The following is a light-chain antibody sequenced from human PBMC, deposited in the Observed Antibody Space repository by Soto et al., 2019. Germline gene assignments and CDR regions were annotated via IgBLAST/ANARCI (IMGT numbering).Light chain of an antibody. CDR3: SSYAGSNIYV. Sequence: QSALTQPPSASGSPGQSVTFSCTGTSSDVGRYNYVSWYQQHPGKAPKLLIYGVTQRPSGVPDRFSGSKSGNTASLTVSGLQDEDEGYYYCSSYAGSNIYVFGTGTKVT. CDR1: SSDVGRYNY. CDR2: GVT. J-gene: IGLJ1*01. V-gene: IGLV2-8*01.